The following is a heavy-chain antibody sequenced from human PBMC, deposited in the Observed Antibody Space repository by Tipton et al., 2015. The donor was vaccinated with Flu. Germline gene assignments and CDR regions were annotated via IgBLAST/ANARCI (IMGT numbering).Heavy chain of an antibody. Sequence: TLSLTCAVSGGSISSGGYSWSWIRQPPGKGLEWIGYIYHSGSTYYNPSLKSRVTISVDRSKNQFSLKLSSVTAADTAVYYCARGNYDFWSGYLYYFDYWGQGTLVTVSS. CDR3: ARGNYDFWSGYLYYFDY. J-gene: IGHJ4*02. V-gene: IGHV4-30-2*01. D-gene: IGHD3-3*01. CDR1: GGSISSGGYS. CDR2: IYHSGST.